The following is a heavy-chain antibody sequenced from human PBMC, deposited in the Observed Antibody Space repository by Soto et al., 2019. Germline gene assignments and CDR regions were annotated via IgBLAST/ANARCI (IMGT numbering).Heavy chain of an antibody. J-gene: IGHJ4*02. D-gene: IGHD4-17*01. CDR1: GFTFSSYA. CDR3: AYTKIYGDYAD. Sequence: EVQLLESGGGLVQPGGSLRLSCAASGFTFSSYAMSWVRQAPGKGLEWVSAISGSGGSTYYADSVKGRFTISRVNSKNMLYLQMNSLRAEDTAVYYCAYTKIYGDYADWGQGTLVTVSS. V-gene: IGHV3-23*01. CDR2: ISGSGGST.